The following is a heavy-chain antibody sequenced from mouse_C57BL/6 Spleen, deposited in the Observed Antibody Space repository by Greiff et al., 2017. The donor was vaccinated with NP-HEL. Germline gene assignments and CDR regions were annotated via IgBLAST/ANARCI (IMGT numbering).Heavy chain of an antibody. CDR2: IDPENGDT. CDR3: TKGDYGYDGFAY. Sequence: EVQLQQSGAELVRPGASVKLSCTASGFTIKDDYMHWVQQRPEQGLEWIGWIDPENGDTEYASKFQGKATITADTSSNTAYLQLSSLTSEDTAVYYCTKGDYGYDGFAYWGQGTLVTVSA. V-gene: IGHV14-4*01. CDR1: GFTIKDDY. D-gene: IGHD2-2*01. J-gene: IGHJ3*01.